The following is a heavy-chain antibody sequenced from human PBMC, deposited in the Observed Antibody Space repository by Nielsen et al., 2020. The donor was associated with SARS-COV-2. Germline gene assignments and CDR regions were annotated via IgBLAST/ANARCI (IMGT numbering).Heavy chain of an antibody. CDR1: GFTFSSYA. Sequence: GESLKISCAASGFTFSSYAMHWVRQAPGKGLEWVAVISYDGSNKYYADSVKGRFTISRDNSKNTLYLQMNSLRAEDTAVYYCARDTVGNNYNRSGSIDSWGQGTLVTVSS. CDR2: ISYDGSNK. J-gene: IGHJ4*02. D-gene: IGHD3-22*01. V-gene: IGHV3-30*04. CDR3: ARDTVGNNYNRSGSIDS.